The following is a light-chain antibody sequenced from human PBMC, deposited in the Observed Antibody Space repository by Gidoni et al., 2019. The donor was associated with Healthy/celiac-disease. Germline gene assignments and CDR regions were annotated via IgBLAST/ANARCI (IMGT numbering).Light chain of an antibody. V-gene: IGKV1-9*01. Sequence: DIQLTQSPSFLSASVGDRVTITCRASQGISSYLAWYQKKPGKAPKLLIYPASTLQSGVPSRFSGSGSGTEFTLTISSLQPEDFATYYCQQLNSYPQTFGQGTKLEIK. CDR1: QGISSY. CDR3: QQLNSYPQT. J-gene: IGKJ2*01. CDR2: PAS.